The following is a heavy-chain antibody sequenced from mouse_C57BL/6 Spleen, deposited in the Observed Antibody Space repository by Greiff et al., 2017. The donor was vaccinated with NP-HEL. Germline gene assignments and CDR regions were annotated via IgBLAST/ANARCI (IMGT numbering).Heavy chain of an antibody. V-gene: IGHV1-64*01. Sequence: QVQLQQPGAELVKPGASVKLSCKASGYTFTSYWMHWVKQRPGQGLEWIGMIHPNSGSTNYNEKFKSKATLTVDKTSSTAYMQLSSLTSEDSAVYYSASVKYGSSYSWFAYWGQGTLVTVSA. CDR2: IHPNSGST. J-gene: IGHJ3*01. CDR3: ASVKYGSSYSWFAY. CDR1: GYTFTSYW. D-gene: IGHD1-1*01.